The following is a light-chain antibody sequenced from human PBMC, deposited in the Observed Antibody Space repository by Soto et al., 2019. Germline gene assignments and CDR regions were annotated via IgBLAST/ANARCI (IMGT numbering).Light chain of an antibody. J-gene: IGKJ4*01. CDR1: QDISDY. Sequence: DIQMTQTPSSLSASVGDRVTITCQASQDISDYLNWYQQKPGKAPNLLIHGGSILQSGVPPRFSGGGGGTDSTLTISSLQPEDFASYYCQQIYTIPLTFGGGTKVDIK. CDR3: QQIYTIPLT. V-gene: IGKV1-39*01. CDR2: GGS.